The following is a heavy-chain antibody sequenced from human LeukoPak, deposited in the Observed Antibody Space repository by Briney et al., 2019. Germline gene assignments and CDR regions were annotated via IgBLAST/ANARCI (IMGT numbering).Heavy chain of an antibody. CDR2: IIPIFDTT. J-gene: IGHJ4*02. D-gene: IGHD6-13*01. CDR3: ARNPAGGIGMVPPYYFDY. V-gene: IGHV1-69*05. CDR1: GGTFSGYV. Sequence: ASVKVSCKASGGTFSGYVISWVRQAPGQGLEWMGRIIPIFDTTNYAQKFQGRVTITTDESTSTAYMELSSLRSEDTAVYYCARNPAGGIGMVPPYYFDYWGQGTLVTVSS.